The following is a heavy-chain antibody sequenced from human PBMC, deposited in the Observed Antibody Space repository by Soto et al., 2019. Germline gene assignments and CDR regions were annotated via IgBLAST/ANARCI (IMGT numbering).Heavy chain of an antibody. D-gene: IGHD6-13*01. CDR3: ASEKRRIAAAGTWYFDL. V-gene: IGHV1-69*01. CDR1: GGTFSSYA. Sequence: QVQLVQSGAEVKKPGSSVKVSCKASGGTFSSYAISWVRQAPGQGLEWMGGIIPICGTANYAQTFQGRVTITADESTSTAYMEVSSLRSEDTAVYYCASEKRRIAAAGTWYFDLWGRGTLVTVSS. J-gene: IGHJ2*01. CDR2: IIPICGTA.